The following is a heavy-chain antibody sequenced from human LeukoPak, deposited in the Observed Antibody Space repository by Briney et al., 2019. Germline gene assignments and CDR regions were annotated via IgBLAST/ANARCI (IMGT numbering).Heavy chain of an antibody. D-gene: IGHD2/OR15-2a*01. CDR3: ARGGYGWTFKT. J-gene: IGHJ4*02. CDR2: VSSRGGTI. Sequence: GGSLRLSCTDSGVSFADNFMGWLRQAPGKGLEWVSYVSSRGGTIHSSDAGQGRFSSSRDNSKRSLYLEMTRLKINDTAVYYCARGGYGWTFKTWGQGTLVSVSS. CDR1: GVSFADNF. V-gene: IGHV3-11*01.